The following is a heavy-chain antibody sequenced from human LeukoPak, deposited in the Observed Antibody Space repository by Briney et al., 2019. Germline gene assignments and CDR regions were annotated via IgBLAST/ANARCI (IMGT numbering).Heavy chain of an antibody. CDR2: INHSGST. CDR3: ARRAGYYYGSGRQYYYYYYMDV. Sequence: SETLSLTCAVYGGSFSGYYWSWIRQPPGKGLEWIGEINHSGSTNYNPSLKSRVTISVDTSKNQFSLKLSSVTAADTAVYYCARRAGYYYGSGRQYYYYYYMDVWGKGTTVTISS. CDR1: GGSFSGYY. D-gene: IGHD3-10*01. J-gene: IGHJ6*03. V-gene: IGHV4-34*01.